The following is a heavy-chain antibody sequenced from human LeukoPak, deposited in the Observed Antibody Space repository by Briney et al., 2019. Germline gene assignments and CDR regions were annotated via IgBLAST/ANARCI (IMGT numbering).Heavy chain of an antibody. D-gene: IGHD6-19*01. J-gene: IGHJ5*02. Sequence: SETLSLTCTVSGGSFSGYYWSWIRQPPGKGLEWIGEINHSGSTNYNPSLKSRVTISVDTSKNQFSLKLSSVTAADTAVYYCARAGIAVAGLRWFDPWGQGTLVTVSS. V-gene: IGHV4-34*01. CDR2: INHSGST. CDR3: ARAGIAVAGLRWFDP. CDR1: GGSFSGYY.